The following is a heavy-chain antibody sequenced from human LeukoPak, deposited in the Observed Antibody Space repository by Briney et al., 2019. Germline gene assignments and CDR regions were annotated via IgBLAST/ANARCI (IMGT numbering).Heavy chain of an antibody. D-gene: IGHD5-24*01. CDR1: GFTFSNYW. Sequence: GGSLRLSCEASGFTFSNYWMTWVRQAPGKGLEWVAFISSMSGRYIYNAESLKGRFTISRDNARNSLYLQMNSLRVEDTAVYYCAKSGHNRFDYWGQGTLVTVSS. CDR2: ISSMSGRYI. J-gene: IGHJ4*02. CDR3: AKSGHNRFDY. V-gene: IGHV3-21*04.